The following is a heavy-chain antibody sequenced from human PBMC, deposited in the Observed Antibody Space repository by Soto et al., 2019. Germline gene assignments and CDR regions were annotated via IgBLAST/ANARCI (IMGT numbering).Heavy chain of an antibody. CDR2: IFYSGST. D-gene: IGHD6-13*01. CDR1: GGSVNSGSYY. J-gene: IGHJ5*02. CDR3: ASAPHRSSWYWFHP. V-gene: IGHV4-61*01. Sequence: PSETLSLTCTVSGGSVNSGSYYWSGIRQPPGKGLEWIGYIFYSGSTNYNPSLKSRVTISLDTSKNQFSLKLSSVTAADTAVYFCASAPHRSSWYWFHPPGQGTLLTVSS.